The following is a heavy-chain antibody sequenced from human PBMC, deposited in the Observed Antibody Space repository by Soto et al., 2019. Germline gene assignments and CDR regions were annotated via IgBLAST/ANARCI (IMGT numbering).Heavy chain of an antibody. CDR3: AGMISSSWNYYYYYGMDV. CDR1: GGSVSSGSYY. V-gene: IGHV4-61*01. J-gene: IGHJ6*02. CDR2: IYYSGST. Sequence: SETLSLTCTVSGGSVSSGSYYWSWIRQPPGKGLEWIGYIYYSGSTNYNPSLKSRVTISVDTSKNQFSLKLSSVTAADTAVYYCAGMISSSWNYYYYYGMDVWGQGTAVTVSS. D-gene: IGHD6-13*01.